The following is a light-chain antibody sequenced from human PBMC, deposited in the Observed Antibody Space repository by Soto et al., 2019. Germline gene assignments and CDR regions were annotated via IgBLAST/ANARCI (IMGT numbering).Light chain of an antibody. CDR3: QQYCSTPPT. Sequence: DIVMTQSPDSLAVSLGERATINCKSSQSVLYSSNNKNYLAWYRQKPGQPPKLLMYWASTKESGVPDRFSGSGSCTDFTLTISSVQAEDVAVYYGQQYCSTPPTFGQGTKVEIK. CDR1: QSVLYSSNNKNY. J-gene: IGKJ1*01. CDR2: WAS. V-gene: IGKV4-1*01.